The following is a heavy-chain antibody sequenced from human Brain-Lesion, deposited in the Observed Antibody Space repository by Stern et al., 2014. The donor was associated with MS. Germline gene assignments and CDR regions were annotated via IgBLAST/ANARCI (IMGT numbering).Heavy chain of an antibody. J-gene: IGHJ4*02. CDR3: ASGYRFFES. D-gene: IGHD5-18*01. Sequence: VQLVESGPGLVKPSQTLSLTCTLSGGSVSSGSSYWSWIRQPAGQGLEWIGRIHPSGPAFYPPSLKSGVTISLHSSKNQISRKLNSVTAADTAVYYCASGYRFFESWGQGTLVTVSS. CDR1: GGSVSSGSSY. CDR2: IHPSGPA. V-gene: IGHV4-61*02.